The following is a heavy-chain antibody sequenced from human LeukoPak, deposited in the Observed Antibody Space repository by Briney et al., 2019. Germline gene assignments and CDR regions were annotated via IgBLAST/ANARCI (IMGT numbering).Heavy chain of an antibody. CDR3: ARGLEGIWDLDY. CDR1: GFTVSSNY. V-gene: IGHV3-53*04. J-gene: IGHJ4*02. CDR2: FYSGGTT. Sequence: GGSLRLSCAVSGFTVSSNYMSWVRQAPGRGLEWVSVFYSGGTTNYADSVKGRFTISRHNSKNTLYLQMNRLRPEDTAVYYCARGLEGIWDLDYWGQGTLVTVSS. D-gene: IGHD3-10*01.